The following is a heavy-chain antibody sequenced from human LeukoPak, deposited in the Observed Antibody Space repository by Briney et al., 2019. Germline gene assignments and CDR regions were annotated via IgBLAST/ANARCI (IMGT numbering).Heavy chain of an antibody. Sequence: SETLSLTCTVSGGSVSDYYWSWIRQSPGKGLEWIGYIYYTGSTSYNPSLRSRVTMSADTSKNQFFLKLSSVTAADTAVYYCARENDSSGYYCNWGQGTLVTVSS. D-gene: IGHD3-22*01. CDR3: ARENDSSGYYCN. CDR2: IYYTGST. V-gene: IGHV4-59*02. CDR1: GGSVSDYY. J-gene: IGHJ4*02.